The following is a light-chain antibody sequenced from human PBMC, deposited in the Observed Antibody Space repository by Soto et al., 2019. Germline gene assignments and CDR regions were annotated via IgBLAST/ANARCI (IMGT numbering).Light chain of an antibody. CDR1: QSVSSN. V-gene: IGKV3-15*01. Sequence: EIVMTQSPATLSVYPGERATLSCRASQSVSSNLAWYQQKPGQAPRLLIYGASTRATGIPARFSGSGSGTEFTLTISSLQSEDFAVYYCQQYNNWPRVTFGGGTKVEIK. CDR2: GAS. CDR3: QQYNNWPRVT. J-gene: IGKJ4*01.